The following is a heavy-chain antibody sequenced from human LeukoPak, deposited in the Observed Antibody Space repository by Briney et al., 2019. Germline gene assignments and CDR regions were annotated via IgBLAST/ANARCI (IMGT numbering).Heavy chain of an antibody. CDR2: ISAYNGNT. J-gene: IGHJ4*02. CDR1: GSTFTSYG. V-gene: IGHV1-18*01. D-gene: IGHD2-2*01. CDR3: ARARGLGVVVPAAIHY. Sequence: ASVKVSCKASGSTFTSYGISWVRQAPAQGLEWMGWISAYNGNTNYAQKLQGRVTMTTDTSTSTAYMELRSLRSDDTAVYYCARARGLGVVVPAAIHYWGQGTLVTVSS.